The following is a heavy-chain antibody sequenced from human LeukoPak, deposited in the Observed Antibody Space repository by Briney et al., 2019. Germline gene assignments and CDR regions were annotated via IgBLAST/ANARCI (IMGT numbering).Heavy chain of an antibody. Sequence: ASVKVSCKASGYTVTGHFMHWVRQAPAQGREWMGLSNSNSGATHYSRRFQGRVTMTRDTSITTAYLELSRLRSDDTAVYFCARLSERYYFDYWGQGTLVTVSS. CDR1: GYTVTGHF. CDR2: SNSNSGAT. J-gene: IGHJ4*02. CDR3: ARLSERYYFDY. V-gene: IGHV1-2*02.